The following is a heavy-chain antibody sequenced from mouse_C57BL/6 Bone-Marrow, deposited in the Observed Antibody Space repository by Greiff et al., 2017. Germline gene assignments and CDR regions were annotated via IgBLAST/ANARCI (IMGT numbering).Heavy chain of an antibody. CDR3: ARRGDNYSNYYAMDY. D-gene: IGHD2-5*01. Sequence: QVQLQQPGAELVKPGASVKMSCKASGYTFTSYWITWVKQRPGQGLEWIGDIYPGSGSTNYNEKFKSKATLTVDTSSSTAYMQLSSLTSEDSAVYYCARRGDNYSNYYAMDYWGQGTSVTVSS. V-gene: IGHV1-55*01. J-gene: IGHJ4*01. CDR1: GYTFTSYW. CDR2: IYPGSGST.